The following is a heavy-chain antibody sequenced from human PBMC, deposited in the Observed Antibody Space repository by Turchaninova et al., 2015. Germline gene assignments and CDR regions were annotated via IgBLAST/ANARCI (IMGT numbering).Heavy chain of an antibody. CDR3: ARGPSSTSLFAFDV. CDR1: GFPLSIRGMC. Sequence: QVTLRESGPALVKPTQTLTLTCPFSGFPLSIRGMCVLWTRQPPGKALEWLALIDWADDTYYNTSLRTRLTISKDTSKKLVVLTMTNMDPVDTATYYCARGPSSTSLFAFDVWGQGTTVTVSS. J-gene: IGHJ6*02. D-gene: IGHD2-2*01. CDR2: IDWADDT. V-gene: IGHV2-70*01.